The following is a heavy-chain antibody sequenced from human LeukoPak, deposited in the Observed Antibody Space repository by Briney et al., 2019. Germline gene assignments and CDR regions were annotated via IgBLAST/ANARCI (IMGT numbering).Heavy chain of an antibody. CDR1: GYSFTSYW. J-gene: IGHJ4*02. CDR3: ARQAAMGRSGDY. CDR2: IDPSDSDT. Sequence: GESLKISCKASGYSFTSYWIGWVRQMPGKGLEWMGIIDPSDSDTRYTPSFQGQVTISADKSLTTAYLQWNSLKASDTAMYYCARQAAMGRSGDYWGQGTLVIVSS. D-gene: IGHD7-27*01. V-gene: IGHV5-51*01.